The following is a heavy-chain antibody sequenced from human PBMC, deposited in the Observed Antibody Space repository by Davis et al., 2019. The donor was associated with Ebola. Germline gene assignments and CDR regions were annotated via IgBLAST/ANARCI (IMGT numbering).Heavy chain of an antibody. Sequence: GESLKISCAASGFTFSTYWMHWVRQAPGKGLAWVSRITGDGSSTDYADSVKGRFTISRDNAKNTLYLQMNSLRPEDTAVYYCARDLFARPGMAHNWFDPWGQGSLVTVSS. J-gene: IGHJ5*02. D-gene: IGHD3-10*02. CDR1: GFTFSTYW. V-gene: IGHV3-74*01. CDR3: ARDLFARPGMAHNWFDP. CDR2: ITGDGSST.